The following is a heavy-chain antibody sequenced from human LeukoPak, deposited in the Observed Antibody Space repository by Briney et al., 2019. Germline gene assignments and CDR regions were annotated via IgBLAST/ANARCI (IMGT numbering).Heavy chain of an antibody. Sequence: GGSLRLSCAASGFTFSSYNMNWVRQAPGKGLEWVSSISSSSSYIYYADSVKGRFTISRDNAKNSLYLQMNSLRAEDTAVYYCARDRGIVVVIAKFDYWGQGTLVTVSS. CDR3: ARDRGIVVVIAKFDY. J-gene: IGHJ4*02. D-gene: IGHD2-21*01. V-gene: IGHV3-21*01. CDR2: ISSSSSYI. CDR1: GFTFSSYN.